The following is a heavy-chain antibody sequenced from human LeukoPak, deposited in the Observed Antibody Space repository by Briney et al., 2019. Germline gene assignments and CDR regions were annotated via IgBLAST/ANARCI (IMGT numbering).Heavy chain of an antibody. Sequence: SETLSLTCAVYGVSFSGYYWSWIRQPPGKGLEWIGEINHSGSTNYNPSLKSRVTISVDTSKNQFSLKLSSVTAADTAVYYCARGTRQWLEPTDYWGQGTLVTVSS. CDR2: INHSGST. CDR3: ARGTRQWLEPTDY. J-gene: IGHJ4*02. CDR1: GVSFSGYY. V-gene: IGHV4-34*01. D-gene: IGHD6-19*01.